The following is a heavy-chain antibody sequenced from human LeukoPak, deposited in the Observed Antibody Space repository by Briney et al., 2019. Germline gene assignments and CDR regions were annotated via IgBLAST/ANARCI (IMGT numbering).Heavy chain of an antibody. CDR3: AAQYSGYVRLDY. J-gene: IGHJ4*02. D-gene: IGHD5-12*01. CDR2: IYYSGST. CDR1: GGSISSYY. Sequence: SETLSLTCTVSGGSISSYYWSWIRQPPGKGLEWIGYIYYSGSTNYNPSLKSRVAISVDTSKNQFSLKLSSVTAADTAVYYCAAQYSGYVRLDYWGQGTLVTVSS. V-gene: IGHV4-59*08.